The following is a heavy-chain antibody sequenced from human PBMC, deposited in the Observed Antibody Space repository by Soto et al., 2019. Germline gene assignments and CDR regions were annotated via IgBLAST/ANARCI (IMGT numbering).Heavy chain of an antibody. CDR3: AKVQYTYGMDV. D-gene: IGHD4-4*01. CDR1: GFTFSSYG. Sequence: PGGSLRLSCAASGFTFSSYGMHWGRQAPGKGLEWVAIISYDGSNKYYADSVKGRFTISRDNSKNTLYPQMNSLRAEDTAVYYCAKVQYTYGMDVWGQGTTVTVSS. V-gene: IGHV3-30*18. CDR2: ISYDGSNK. J-gene: IGHJ6*02.